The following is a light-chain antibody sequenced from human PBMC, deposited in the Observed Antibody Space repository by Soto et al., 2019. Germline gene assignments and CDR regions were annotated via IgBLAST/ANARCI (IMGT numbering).Light chain of an antibody. J-gene: IGKJ1*01. CDR1: QGIFNY. Sequence: DIQMTQSPSSLSASIGDRVTITCRASQGIFNYLAWYQKKPGKAPKLLIYAASTLQSGVPSRFSGSGSGTDFTLTISSLLPEDVATYYCQKYNSDPRTFGQGTKVEIK. CDR2: AAS. V-gene: IGKV1-27*01. CDR3: QKYNSDPRT.